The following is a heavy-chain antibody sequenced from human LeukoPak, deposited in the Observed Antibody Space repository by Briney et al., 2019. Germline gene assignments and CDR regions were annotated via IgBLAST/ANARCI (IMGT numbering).Heavy chain of an antibody. V-gene: IGHV3-33*06. J-gene: IGHJ4*02. CDR3: AKESYVDSASDY. CDR1: GFTFSSYG. Sequence: PGRSLRLSCAASGFTFSSYGMHWVRQAPGKGLEWVAVIWYDGSNKYYADSVKGRFTISRENSKNTLYLQMNSLRAEDTAVYYCAKESYVDSASDYWGQGTLVTVSS. D-gene: IGHD2-21*01. CDR2: IWYDGSNK.